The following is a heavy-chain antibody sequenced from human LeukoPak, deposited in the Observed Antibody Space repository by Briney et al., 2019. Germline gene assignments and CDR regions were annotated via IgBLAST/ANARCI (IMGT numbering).Heavy chain of an antibody. V-gene: IGHV3-7*01. D-gene: IGHD3-9*01. CDR1: GFTFSSYW. CDR3: ARLADDILTGYNEDYFDY. CDR2: IKQDGSEK. Sequence: PGGSLRLSCAASGFTFSSYWMSWVRQAPGKGLEWVAHIKQDGSEKYYVDSMKGRFTISRDNAKSSLYLQMNSLRAEDTAVYYCARLADDILTGYNEDYFDYWGQGTLVTVSS. J-gene: IGHJ4*02.